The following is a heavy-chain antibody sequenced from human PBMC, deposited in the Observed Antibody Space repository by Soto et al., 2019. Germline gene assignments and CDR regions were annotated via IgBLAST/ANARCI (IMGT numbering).Heavy chain of an antibody. V-gene: IGHV3-23*01. Sequence: EVQLLESGGGLVQPGGSLRLSCAASGFTFSSYAMSWVRQAPGKGLEWVSAISGSGGSTYYADSVKGRFTISRDNSKNTLNLQMNSLRAEDTAVYYCAKDHAYSSSWLSSHNWFDPWGQGTLVTVSS. D-gene: IGHD6-13*01. CDR1: GFTFSSYA. CDR3: AKDHAYSSSWLSSHNWFDP. CDR2: ISGSGGST. J-gene: IGHJ5*02.